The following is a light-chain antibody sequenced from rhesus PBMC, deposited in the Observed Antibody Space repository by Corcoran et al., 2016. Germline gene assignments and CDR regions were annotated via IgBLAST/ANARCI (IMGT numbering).Light chain of an antibody. V-gene: IGKV1-46*01. J-gene: IGKJ4*01. CDR3: QQYYIYPLT. CDR2: SAS. CDR1: QSFSSS. Sequence: DIQMTQSPSSLYASVGDKVTITCRASQSFSSSLAWYQQKPGKDPKLQIYSASRLQSGVPSRFSGSKSGTDYTLTISSLQPEAMASYYCQQYYIYPLTFGGGTKVEIK.